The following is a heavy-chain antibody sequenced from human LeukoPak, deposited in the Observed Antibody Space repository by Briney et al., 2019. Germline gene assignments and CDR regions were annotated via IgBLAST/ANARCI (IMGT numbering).Heavy chain of an antibody. CDR1: GFSFSTYA. Sequence: GGSLRLSCAASGFSFSTYAMSWVRQAPGKGLEWVSAISGSGGSTYYADSVKGRFTISRDNSKNTLYLQMNSLRAEDTAVYYCAGVPIAAAGPYFDYWGQGTLVTVSS. CDR2: ISGSGGST. D-gene: IGHD6-13*01. V-gene: IGHV3-23*01. CDR3: AGVPIAAAGPYFDY. J-gene: IGHJ4*02.